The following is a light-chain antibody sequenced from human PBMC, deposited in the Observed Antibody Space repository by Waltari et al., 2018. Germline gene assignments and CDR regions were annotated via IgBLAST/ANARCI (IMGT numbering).Light chain of an antibody. CDR2: DVS. CDR3: SSFTSSTTGI. Sequence: SALTQPDSVSGSPGQSITISCSGISSDSGGYNYVSWYQQHPGEAPKVIIYDVSKRPSGVSNRFSGSKSGSSASLTISGLQAEDEADYYCSSFTSSTTGIFGGGTKLTVL. V-gene: IGLV2-14*01. J-gene: IGLJ2*01. CDR1: SSDSGGYNY.